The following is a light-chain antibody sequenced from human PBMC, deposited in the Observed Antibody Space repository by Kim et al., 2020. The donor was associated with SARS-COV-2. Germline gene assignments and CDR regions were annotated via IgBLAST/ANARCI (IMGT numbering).Light chain of an antibody. J-gene: IGLJ3*02. CDR3: NSRDSSGNHSV. CDR1: SLRSYY. Sequence: SSELTQDPAVSVALGQTVRITCQGDSLRSYYASRYQQKPGQAPVLVIYGKNNRPSGIPDRFSGSSSGNTASLTITGAQAEDEADYYCNSRDSSGNHSVFG. CDR2: GKN. V-gene: IGLV3-19*01.